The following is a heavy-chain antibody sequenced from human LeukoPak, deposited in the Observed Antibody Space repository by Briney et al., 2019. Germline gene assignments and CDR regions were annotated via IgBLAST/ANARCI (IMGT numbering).Heavy chain of an antibody. D-gene: IGHD4-11*01. Sequence: SVKVSCKASGGTFSSYAISWVRQAPGQGLEWMGGIIPIFGTANYAQKFQGRVTITTDESTSTAYMELSSLRSEDTAVYYCARAWGDYSPFYYFDYWGQGTLVTVSS. CDR1: GGTFSSYA. J-gene: IGHJ4*02. CDR2: IIPIFGTA. V-gene: IGHV1-69*05. CDR3: ARAWGDYSPFYYFDY.